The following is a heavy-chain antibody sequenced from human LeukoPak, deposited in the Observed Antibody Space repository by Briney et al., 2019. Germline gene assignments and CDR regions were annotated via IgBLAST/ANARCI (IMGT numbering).Heavy chain of an antibody. CDR3: ARHLRGATIYYEY. D-gene: IGHD1-26*01. CDR2: ISYSVTT. Sequence: SETLSLTCTVSGGSISSSSYYWAWIRQSPGKGLQCIASISYSVTTYYNPSLKSRVTISIDTSKNQFSLKLSSVTAADTAVYYCARHLRGATIYYEYWGQGTLVTVSS. J-gene: IGHJ4*01. V-gene: IGHV4-39*01. CDR1: GGSISSSSYY.